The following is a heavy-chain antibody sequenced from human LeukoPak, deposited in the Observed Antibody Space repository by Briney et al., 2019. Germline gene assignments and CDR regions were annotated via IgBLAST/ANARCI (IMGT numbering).Heavy chain of an antibody. V-gene: IGHV1-2*02. CDR2: INPNSGGT. J-gene: IGHJ1*01. CDR3: ARYGGEYDFWSGYPAEYFQH. D-gene: IGHD3-3*01. Sequence: ASVKVSCKASGYTFTGYYMHWARQAPGQGLEWMGWINPNSGGTNYAQKFQGRVTMTRDTSISTAYMELSRLRSDDTAVYYCARYGGEYDFWSGYPAEYFQHWGQGTLVTVSS. CDR1: GYTFTGYY.